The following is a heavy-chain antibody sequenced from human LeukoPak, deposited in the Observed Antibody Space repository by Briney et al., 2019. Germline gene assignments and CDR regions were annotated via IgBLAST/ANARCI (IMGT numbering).Heavy chain of an antibody. Sequence: GASVKVSCKASEYTFTGYYIHLVRQAPGQGPEWMGWINPNSGGTNYAQKFQGRVTMTGDTSINTAYMELSSLTSDDTAVYYCARWSPYYYDSSGYYPLDYWGQGTLVTVSS. V-gene: IGHV1-2*02. J-gene: IGHJ4*02. CDR1: EYTFTGYY. CDR3: ARWSPYYYDSSGYYPLDY. CDR2: INPNSGGT. D-gene: IGHD3-22*01.